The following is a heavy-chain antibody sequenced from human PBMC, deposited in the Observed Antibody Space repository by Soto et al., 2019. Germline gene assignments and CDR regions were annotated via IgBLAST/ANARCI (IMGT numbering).Heavy chain of an antibody. J-gene: IGHJ6*02. CDR2: INAKTAAT. CDR1: GYCFSDHF. D-gene: IGHD1-26*01. Sequence: QVQLVQTGAEVKKSGASVKVSCKPSGYCFSDHFIQWVRQAPGPGLERVAWINAKTAATNHAKKFQGRISLTWDTSSTTAYIELTRLRPDDTAVYYCARIKWGLNYYNGMDVWGQGTTVIVSS. CDR3: ARIKWGLNYYNGMDV. V-gene: IGHV1-2*02.